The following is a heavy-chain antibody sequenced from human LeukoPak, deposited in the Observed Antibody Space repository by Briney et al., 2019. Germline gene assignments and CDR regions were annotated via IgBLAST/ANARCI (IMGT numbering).Heavy chain of an antibody. CDR2: IKQDRSEK. V-gene: IGHV3-7*01. Sequence: GGSLRLSCAASGFTFSNYWMSWVRQAPGKGLEWVANIKQDRSEKYYVDSVKGRFTISRDNAKNSLYLQMNSPRAEDSAVYYCASSPFHDYGDYSDYWGQGTLVTVSS. CDR1: GFTFSNYW. J-gene: IGHJ4*02. D-gene: IGHD4-17*01. CDR3: ASSPFHDYGDYSDY.